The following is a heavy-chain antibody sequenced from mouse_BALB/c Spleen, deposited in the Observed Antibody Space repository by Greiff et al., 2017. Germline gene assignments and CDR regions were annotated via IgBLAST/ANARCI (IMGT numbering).Heavy chain of an antibody. CDR1: GFTFSSFG. D-gene: IGHD1-2*01. CDR2: ISSGSSTI. Sequence: EVQRVESGGGLVQPGGSRKLSCAASGFTFSSFGMHWVRQAPEKGLEWVAYISSGSSTIYYADTVKGRFTISRDNPKNTLFLQMTSLRSEDTAMYYCARGGITTAFDYWGQGTTLTVSS. J-gene: IGHJ2*01. V-gene: IGHV5-17*02. CDR3: ARGGITTAFDY.